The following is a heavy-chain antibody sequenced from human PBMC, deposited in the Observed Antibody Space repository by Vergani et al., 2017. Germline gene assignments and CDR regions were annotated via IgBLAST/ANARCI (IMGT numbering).Heavy chain of an antibody. J-gene: IGHJ4*02. CDR1: GFTFSSYD. CDR2: IGTAGDT. Sequence: VQLVESGGGVVQPGRSLRLSCAASGFTFSSYDMHWVRHATGKGLEWVSAIGTAGDTYYPGSVKGRFTISRENAKNSLYLQMNSLRAGDTAVYYCARDRILTGYYLDYWGQGTLVTVSP. D-gene: IGHD3-9*01. CDR3: ARDRILTGYYLDY. V-gene: IGHV3-13*01.